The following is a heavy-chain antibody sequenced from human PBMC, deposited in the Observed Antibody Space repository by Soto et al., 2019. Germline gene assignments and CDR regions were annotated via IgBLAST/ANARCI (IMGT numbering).Heavy chain of an antibody. D-gene: IGHD2-15*01. J-gene: IGHJ4*02. Sequence: ASVKVSCKASAYTFTGYYMHWVRQAPGQGLEWMGWINPNSGGTNYAQKFQGRVTMTRDTSISTAYMELSRLRSDDTAVYYCARVNVVVVAATREYYFDYWGQGTLVTAPQ. CDR1: AYTFTGYY. CDR3: ARVNVVVVAATREYYFDY. V-gene: IGHV1-2*02. CDR2: INPNSGGT.